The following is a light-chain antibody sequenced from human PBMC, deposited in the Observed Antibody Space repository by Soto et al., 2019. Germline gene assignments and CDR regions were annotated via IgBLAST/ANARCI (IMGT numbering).Light chain of an antibody. Sequence: QTVLTQPPSASGTPGQRVIISCSGSSSNIGSNTVNWYQQIPGTAPKLLIYSYNQRPSGVPDRFSGSKSDTAASLAISGLQSEAEAEYYCAAWDDILNGVLFGGGTKLTVL. J-gene: IGLJ2*01. CDR3: AAWDDILNGVL. V-gene: IGLV1-44*01. CDR2: SYN. CDR1: SSNIGSNT.